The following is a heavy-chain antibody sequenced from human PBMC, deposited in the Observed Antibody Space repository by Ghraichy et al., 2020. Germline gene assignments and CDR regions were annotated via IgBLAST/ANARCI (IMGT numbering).Heavy chain of an antibody. V-gene: IGHV3-21*01. CDR1: GFTFSSYS. CDR2: ISSSSRYI. D-gene: IGHD6-6*01. Sequence: GGSLRLSCAASGFTFSSYSMNWVRQAPGKGLEWVSSISSSSRYIYYEDSVKGRFTISRDNAKNSLYQQMNSLRAEDTAVYYCARGEQLAPLDYWGQGTLVTVSS. J-gene: IGHJ4*02. CDR3: ARGEQLAPLDY.